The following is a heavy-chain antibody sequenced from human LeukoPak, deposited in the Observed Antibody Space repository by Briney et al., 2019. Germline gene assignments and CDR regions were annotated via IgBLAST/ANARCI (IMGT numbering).Heavy chain of an antibody. D-gene: IGHD2-2*01. V-gene: IGHV3-9*01. CDR3: AKGYCSSTSCYLSY. CDR2: ISWNSGSI. Sequence: PGRSLRLSCAASGFTFDDYAMHWVRQAPGKGLEWVSGISWNSGSIGYADSVKGRFTISRDNAKNSLYLQMTSLRAEDTALYCCAKGYCSSTSCYLSYWGQGTLVTVSS. CDR1: GFTFDDYA. J-gene: IGHJ4*02.